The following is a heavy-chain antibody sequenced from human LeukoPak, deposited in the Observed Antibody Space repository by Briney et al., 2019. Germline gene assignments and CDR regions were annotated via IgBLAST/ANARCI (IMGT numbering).Heavy chain of an antibody. J-gene: IGHJ4*02. D-gene: IGHD3-10*01. CDR3: ARDVSYYGSGSYSYDY. V-gene: IGHV1-2*02. Sequence: ASVKVSCKASGYTFTGYYMHWVRQAPGQGLEWMGWINPNSGGTNYAQKFQGRVTMTRDTSISTAYMELSRLRSDDMAVYYCARDVSYYGSGSYSYDYWGQGTLVTVSS. CDR2: INPNSGGT. CDR1: GYTFTGYY.